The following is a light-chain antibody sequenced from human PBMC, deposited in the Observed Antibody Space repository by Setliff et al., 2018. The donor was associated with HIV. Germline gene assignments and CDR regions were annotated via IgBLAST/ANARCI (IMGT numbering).Light chain of an antibody. Sequence: QSALTQPASVSGSPGQSITISCTGRSSDVGGYDYVSWYQQYPGKAPKLMIYEVNNRPSGVSNRFSGSKSGNTASLTVSGLLAEDEADYYCTSYTTTSTYVFGTGTKGTVL. CDR2: EVN. V-gene: IGLV2-14*03. J-gene: IGLJ1*01. CDR1: SSDVGGYDY. CDR3: TSYTTTSTYV.